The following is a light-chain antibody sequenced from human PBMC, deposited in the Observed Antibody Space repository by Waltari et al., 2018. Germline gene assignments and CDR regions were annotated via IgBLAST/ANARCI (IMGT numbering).Light chain of an antibody. CDR2: STN. Sequence: QTVVTQEPSFSVSPGVTVTLTCGLGSGSVSTTYYPSWYQQIPGQAPRALIYSTNMRSSGVPDRFSGSILGNKAALTITGAQADDESDYYCVLYMGSGIWVFGGGTKLTVL. CDR1: SGSVSTTYY. CDR3: VLYMGSGIWV. J-gene: IGLJ3*02. V-gene: IGLV8-61*01.